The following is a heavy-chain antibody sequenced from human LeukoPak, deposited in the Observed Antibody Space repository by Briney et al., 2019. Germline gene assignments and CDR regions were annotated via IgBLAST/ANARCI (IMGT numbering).Heavy chain of an antibody. CDR1: GGSISSCY. V-gene: IGHV4-59*08. Sequence: TSETLSLTCSVSGGSISSCYWSWIRQPPGKGLEWIGYVNHSGSTNYNPSLKSRVAISVDTSKNQFSLKLSSVTAADTAVYYCARVGYSNFHGYFDYWGQGTLVTVSS. D-gene: IGHD4-11*01. CDR2: VNHSGST. J-gene: IGHJ4*02. CDR3: ARVGYSNFHGYFDY.